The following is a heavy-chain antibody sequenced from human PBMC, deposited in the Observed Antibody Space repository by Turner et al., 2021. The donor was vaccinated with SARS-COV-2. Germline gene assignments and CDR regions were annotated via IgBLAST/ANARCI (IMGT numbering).Heavy chain of an antibody. CDR2: VYSSGSA. D-gene: IGHD3-16*01. CDR1: GGSINSGGYF. J-gene: IGHJ4*02. CDR3: AREGDLNGAPDY. Sequence: QVQLQESGPGLVKPSQTLSLTCTVSGGSINSGGYFWTWIRQYPGKALEWIGYVYSSGSASYNPSLKSRVTISVDTSRNQFSLRVKSVTAADTAVYYCAREGDLNGAPDYWGQGILVSVSS. V-gene: IGHV4-31*03.